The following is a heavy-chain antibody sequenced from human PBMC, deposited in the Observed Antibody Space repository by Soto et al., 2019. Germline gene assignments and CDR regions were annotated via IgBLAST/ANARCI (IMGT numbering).Heavy chain of an antibody. CDR3: ASGQQIRMAGI. V-gene: IGHV3-11*05. J-gene: IGHJ3*02. Sequence: QVQLVESGGGLVKPGGSLRLSCAASGFTFSDYYASWLRQSPGKGLEWISYISGNSLDTNYADSVRGRFTISRDNAENSLYLQMNYLRAEDTAMYYCASGQQIRMAGIWGKGTMVTVSS. D-gene: IGHD6-13*01. CDR2: ISGNSLDT. CDR1: GFTFSDYY.